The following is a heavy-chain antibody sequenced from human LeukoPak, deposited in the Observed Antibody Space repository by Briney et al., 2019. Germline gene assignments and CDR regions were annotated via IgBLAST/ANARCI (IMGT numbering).Heavy chain of an antibody. V-gene: IGHV1-18*01. CDR2: ISAYNGNT. J-gene: IGHJ4*02. Sequence: ASVKVSCKASGYTLTSYGISWVRQAPGQGLEWMGWISAYNGNTNYAQKLQGRVTMTTDTSTSTAYMELRSLRSDDTAVYYCARSRTGIAVAGQNRYYFDYWGQGTLVTVSS. CDR1: GYTLTSYG. CDR3: ARSRTGIAVAGQNRYYFDY. D-gene: IGHD6-19*01.